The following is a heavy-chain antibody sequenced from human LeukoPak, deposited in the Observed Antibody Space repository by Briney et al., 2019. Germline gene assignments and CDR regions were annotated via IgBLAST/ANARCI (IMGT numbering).Heavy chain of an antibody. Sequence: GGSLRLSCAASGFTFSSHAMSWVRQAPGKGLEWVSAISGSGGSTYYADSVKGRFTISRDNSKNTLYLQMNSLRAEDTAVYYCAKSRLRGFYFDYWGQGTLVTVSS. V-gene: IGHV3-23*01. CDR3: AKSRLRGFYFDY. J-gene: IGHJ4*02. CDR2: ISGSGGST. CDR1: GFTFSSHA.